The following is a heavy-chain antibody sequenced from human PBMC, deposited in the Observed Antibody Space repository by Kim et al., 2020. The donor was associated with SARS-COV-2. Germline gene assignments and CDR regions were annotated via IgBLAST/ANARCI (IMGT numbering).Heavy chain of an antibody. V-gene: IGHV3-30*07. J-gene: IGHJ4*02. Sequence: KGRFTISRDDSTNTLYLQMNSLRAEDTAVYYCARGEYMVGATITGDYFDYWGQGTLVTVSS. D-gene: IGHD1-26*01. CDR3: ARGEYMVGATITGDYFDY.